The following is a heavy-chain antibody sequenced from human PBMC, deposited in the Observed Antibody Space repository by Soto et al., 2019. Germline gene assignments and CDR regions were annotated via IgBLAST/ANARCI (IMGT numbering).Heavy chain of an antibody. V-gene: IGHV3-21*01. D-gene: IGHD1-20*01. CDR1: GFTFSSYS. J-gene: IGHJ6*02. CDR3: ARSSVRGISSEQDV. Sequence: EVQLVESGGGLVKPGGSLRLSCAASGFTFSSYSMNWVRQAPGKGLEWVSSIITSGNYIYYADSVKGRFTISRDNAKNSLYLQMNSLRAEDTAGYYCARSSVRGISSEQDVWGRGTTVTVSS. CDR2: IITSGNYI.